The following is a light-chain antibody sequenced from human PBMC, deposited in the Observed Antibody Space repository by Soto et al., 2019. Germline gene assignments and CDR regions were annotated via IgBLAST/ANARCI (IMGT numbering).Light chain of an antibody. CDR2: EVS. Sequence: QSALTQPPSVSGPPGQSGTISCTGNSNDVGGYNRVSWYQQSPGTAPKVLIYEVSNRPSGVPDRFSGSKSGNTASLTISGLQAEDEADYYCNSYTGSSTYVFGTGTKVTVL. J-gene: IGLJ1*01. CDR1: SNDVGGYNR. CDR3: NSYTGSSTYV. V-gene: IGLV2-18*02.